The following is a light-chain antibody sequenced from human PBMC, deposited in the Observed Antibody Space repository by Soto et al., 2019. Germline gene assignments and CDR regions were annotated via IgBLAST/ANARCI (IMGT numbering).Light chain of an antibody. CDR1: QDITNY. Sequence: DIQMTQSPSSLSASVGDRVTITCQASQDITNYLNWYQQKAGKAPKLLIYDASNLEPGVPSRFSGSGSGTDFTFTISSLQAEDIATYYGQQHDNLPLTFGGGTKVEIK. CDR3: QQHDNLPLT. V-gene: IGKV1-33*01. J-gene: IGKJ4*01. CDR2: DAS.